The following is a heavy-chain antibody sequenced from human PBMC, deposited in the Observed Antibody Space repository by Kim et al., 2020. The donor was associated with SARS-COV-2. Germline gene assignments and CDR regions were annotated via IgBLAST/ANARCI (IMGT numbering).Heavy chain of an antibody. J-gene: IGHJ4*02. CDR3: ARGAGLMPFDY. CDR2: T. Sequence: TNHNPPLKSQVPLAGDTSKNQFSLKLSSVTAADTAVYYCARGAGLMPFDYWGQGTLVTVSS. V-gene: IGHV4-59*09. D-gene: IGHD2-2*01.